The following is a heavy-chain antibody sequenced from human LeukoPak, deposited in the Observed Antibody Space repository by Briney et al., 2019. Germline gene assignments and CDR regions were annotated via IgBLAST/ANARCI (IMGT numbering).Heavy chain of an antibody. CDR3: ARGRTFDN. CDR1: GGSISSYY. V-gene: IGHV4-59*01. J-gene: IGHJ4*02. Sequence: SETLSLTCPVSGGSISSYYWSWIRHPPRKGLEWIGNIYDRGSTKYNPSLKSRVTISVDTSKNQFSLRLSSVTAADTAVYYCARGRTFDNWGQGTLVTVSS. CDR2: IYDRGST.